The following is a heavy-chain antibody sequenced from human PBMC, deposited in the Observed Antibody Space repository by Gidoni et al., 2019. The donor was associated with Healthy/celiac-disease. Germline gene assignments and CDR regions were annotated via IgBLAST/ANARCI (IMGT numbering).Heavy chain of an antibody. J-gene: IGHJ6*02. Sequence: QVQLVESGGGVVQPGRALRLSCAASGFTFSSYAMHWVRQAPGKGLEWVAVISYDGSNKYYADSVKGRFTISRDNSKNTLYLQMNSLRAEDTAVYYCAREAYYDFWSGSNGMDVWGQGTTVTVSS. D-gene: IGHD3-3*01. CDR2: ISYDGSNK. V-gene: IGHV3-30-3*01. CDR3: AREAYYDFWSGSNGMDV. CDR1: GFTFSSYA.